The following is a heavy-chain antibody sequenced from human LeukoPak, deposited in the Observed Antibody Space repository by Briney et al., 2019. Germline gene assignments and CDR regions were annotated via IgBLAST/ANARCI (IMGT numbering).Heavy chain of an antibody. V-gene: IGHV4-39*07. J-gene: IGHJ5*01. CDR3: DRAHNDGLNPNYWFDR. CDR1: GDSISRDFYC. Sequence: SETLSLTCTVSGDSISRDFYCWVWMRPPPGQGLESLGTRYSSANAYYNPPLERRVAISVDTSKTQISLTLTSVTAADAAVYSCDRAHNDGLNPNYWFDRGGERTVIAVSS. CDR2: RYSSANA. D-gene: IGHD5-24*01.